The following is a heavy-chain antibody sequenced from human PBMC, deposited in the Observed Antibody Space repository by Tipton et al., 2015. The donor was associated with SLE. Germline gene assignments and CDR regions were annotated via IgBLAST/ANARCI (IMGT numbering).Heavy chain of an antibody. V-gene: IGHV3-74*01. CDR3: TRDLPYYDRDGYWQEEVAFDL. CDR2: IRGDGGVV. D-gene: IGHD3-16*01. J-gene: IGHJ3*01. CDR1: GFTFSNYW. Sequence: SLRLSCAASGFTFSNYWMHWVRQVPGKGLVWVSRIRGDGGVVRYADSVKGRLTISRDNAKNSLYLQMNSLRPEDTALYYCTRDLPYYDRDGYWQEEVAFDLWGQGTMVTVSS.